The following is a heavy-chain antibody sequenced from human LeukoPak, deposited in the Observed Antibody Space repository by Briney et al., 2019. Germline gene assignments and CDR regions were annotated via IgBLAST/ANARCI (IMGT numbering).Heavy chain of an antibody. CDR3: ARGGYGSHYYYYYYMDV. CDR2: IYYSGST. J-gene: IGHJ6*03. V-gene: IGHV4-39*01. Sequence: SETLSLTCTVSGGSISSSSYYWGWIRQPPGKGLEWIGSIYYSGSTYYNPSLKSRVTISVDTSKNQFSLKLSSVTAADTAVYYCARGGYGSHYYYYYYMDVWGKGTTVTVSS. CDR1: GGSISSSSYY. D-gene: IGHD5-18*01.